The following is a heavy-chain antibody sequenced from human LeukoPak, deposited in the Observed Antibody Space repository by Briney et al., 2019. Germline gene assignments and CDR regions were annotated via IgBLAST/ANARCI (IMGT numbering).Heavy chain of an antibody. CDR3: AKDRAIVATTHYFDY. CDR2: ISWDGGST. V-gene: IGHV3-43*01. D-gene: IGHD5-12*01. CDR1: GFTFDDYT. J-gene: IGHJ4*02. Sequence: GGSLRLSCAASGFTFDDYTMHWVRQAPGKGLEWVSLISWDGGSTYYADSVKGRFTISRDNSKNSLYLQMNSLRTEDTALYYCAKDRAIVATTHYFDYWSQGTLVTVSS.